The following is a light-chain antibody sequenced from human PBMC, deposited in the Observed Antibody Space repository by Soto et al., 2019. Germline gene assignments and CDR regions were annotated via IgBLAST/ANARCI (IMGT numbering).Light chain of an antibody. CDR2: AAS. J-gene: IGKJ3*01. CDR1: QSISSY. Sequence: DIQMTQSPSYLSASVGDRVTITCRASQSISSYLNWYQQKPGKAPKLLIYAASSLQSGVPSRFSGSGSGTDFTLTISSLQPEDFATYYCQQSYSTPSFGPGTKLDIK. CDR3: QQSYSTPS. V-gene: IGKV1-39*01.